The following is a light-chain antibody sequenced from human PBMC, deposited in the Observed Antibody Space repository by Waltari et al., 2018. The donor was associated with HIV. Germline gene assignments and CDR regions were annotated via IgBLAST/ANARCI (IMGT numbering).Light chain of an antibody. J-gene: IGKJ4*01. V-gene: IGKV1-33*01. CDR1: QDIRNY. Sequence: DIQMTQSPSSLSASVGDRVTITCQASQDIRNYLNWYQQKPGKAPKLLIYDASNLETGVPSRFSGSGSGTDFTFTISSLQPGDIATYYCQHYDNLGLTFGGGTKVEIK. CDR3: QHYDNLGLT. CDR2: DAS.